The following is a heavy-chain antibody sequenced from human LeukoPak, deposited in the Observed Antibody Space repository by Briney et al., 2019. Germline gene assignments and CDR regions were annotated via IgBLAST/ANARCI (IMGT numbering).Heavy chain of an antibody. V-gene: IGHV1-69*13. CDR1: GGTFSSYA. D-gene: IGHD3-9*01. J-gene: IGHJ6*02. CDR2: IIPIFGTA. CDR3: ARTDYDILTGYFASDRPRFDYYYYGMDV. Sequence: GASVTVSCTASGGTFSSYAISWVRQAPGQGLEWMGGIIPIFGTANYAQKFQGRVTITADESTSTAYMELSSLRSEDTAVYYCARTDYDILTGYFASDRPRFDYYYYGMDVWGQGTTVTVSS.